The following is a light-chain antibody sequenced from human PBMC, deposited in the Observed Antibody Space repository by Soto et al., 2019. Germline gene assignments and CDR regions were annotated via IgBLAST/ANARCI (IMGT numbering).Light chain of an antibody. V-gene: IGKV1-8*01. CDR3: QQYYTYPLT. Sequence: AIRMTQSPSSLSASTGDKVTITCRASQGISSYLAWYQQKPGKAPKLLIYAASTLQSGVPSRFSGSGSGTDFTLTISCLPSEDFATYYCQQYYTYPLTFGGGTKVEIK. CDR1: QGISSY. CDR2: AAS. J-gene: IGKJ4*01.